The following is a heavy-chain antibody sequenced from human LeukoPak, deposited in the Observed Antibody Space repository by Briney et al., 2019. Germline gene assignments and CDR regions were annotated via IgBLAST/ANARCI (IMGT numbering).Heavy chain of an antibody. V-gene: IGHV4-61*01. J-gene: IGHJ4*02. Sequence: KPSETLSLTCAVSGYSISSGYYWGWIRQPPGKGLEWIGYIYYSGGTNYKPSLNSRVSISVDTSKNQFSLKLSSVTAADTAVYYCARSYTSRWYYFDYWGQGTLVTVSS. CDR2: IYYSGGT. CDR3: ARSYTSRWYYFDY. CDR1: GYSISSGYY. D-gene: IGHD6-13*01.